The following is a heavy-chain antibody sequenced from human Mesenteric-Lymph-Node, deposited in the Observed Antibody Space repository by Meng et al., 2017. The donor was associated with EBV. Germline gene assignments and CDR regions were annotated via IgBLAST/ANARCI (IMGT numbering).Heavy chain of an antibody. V-gene: IGHV4-39*07. D-gene: IGHD5-24*01. CDR3: ARVGYNYGYFFDY. CDR2: TYYTGST. CDR1: GDSIRSTSYF. Sequence: LQLQASGPGLLKPSETLSLTSTVSGDSIRSTSYFWGWVRQTPGKGLEWIGSTYYTGSTWYNPSLMSRVTISPDTANNQFSLRLWSVTAADTAVYYCARVGYNYGYFFDYWGQGTLVTVSS. J-gene: IGHJ4*02.